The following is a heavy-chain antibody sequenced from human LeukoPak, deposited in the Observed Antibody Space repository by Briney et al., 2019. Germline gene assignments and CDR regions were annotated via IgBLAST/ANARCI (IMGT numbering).Heavy chain of an antibody. V-gene: IGHV3-7*01. Sequence: SGGSLRLSCAASGFTFSSYGMHWVRQAPGKGLEWVANIKQDGSEKYYVDSVKGRFTISRDNAKNSLYLQMNSLRAEDTAVYYCARDSRYSIYWGQGTLVTVSS. CDR3: ARDSRYSIY. CDR1: GFTFSSYG. CDR2: IKQDGSEK. D-gene: IGHD6-13*01. J-gene: IGHJ4*02.